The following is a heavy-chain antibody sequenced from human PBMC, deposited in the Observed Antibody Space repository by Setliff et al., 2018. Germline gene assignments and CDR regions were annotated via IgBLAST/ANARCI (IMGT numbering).Heavy chain of an antibody. CDR2: IYYSGST. J-gene: IGHJ6*03. Sequence: SETLSLTCAVSGYSISSGYYWGWIRQPPGKGLEWIGSIYYSGSTYYNPSLKSRVTISVDTSKNQFSLKLSSVTAADTAVYYCARDEFLEGSYYYYYYMDVWGKGTTVTVSS. V-gene: IGHV4-38-2*02. CDR1: GYSISSGYY. CDR3: ARDEFLEGSYYYYYYMDV. D-gene: IGHD3-3*01.